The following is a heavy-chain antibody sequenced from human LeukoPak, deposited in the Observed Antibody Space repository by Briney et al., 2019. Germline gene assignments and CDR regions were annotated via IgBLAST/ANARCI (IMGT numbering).Heavy chain of an antibody. D-gene: IGHD3-10*01. V-gene: IGHV4-59*01. Sequence: SETLSLTCTVSGGSISSYYWSWIRQPPGKGLEWIGYIYYSGSTNYNPSLKSRVTMTRDTSTSTVYMELSSLRSEDTAVYYCARVRRFGELLHGYDAFDIWGQGTMVTVSS. J-gene: IGHJ3*02. CDR2: IYYSGST. CDR3: ARVRRFGELLHGYDAFDI. CDR1: GGSISSYY.